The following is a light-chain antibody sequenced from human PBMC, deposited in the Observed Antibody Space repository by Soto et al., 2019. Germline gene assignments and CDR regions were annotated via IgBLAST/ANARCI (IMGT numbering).Light chain of an antibody. CDR1: DSDVGAYNY. Sequence: QSALTQPASVSGSPGQSITISCTGTDSDVGAYNYVSWYQQRPGKAPKLMIYEVSNRPSGVSNRFSGSKSGNTASLTISGLPAEDEADYYFSSYTTSSTLDVEFGGGTKVTV. CDR3: SSYTTSSTLDVE. J-gene: IGLJ2*01. V-gene: IGLV2-14*01. CDR2: EVS.